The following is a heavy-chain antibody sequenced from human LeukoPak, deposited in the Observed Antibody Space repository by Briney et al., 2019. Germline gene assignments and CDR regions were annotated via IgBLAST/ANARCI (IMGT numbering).Heavy chain of an antibody. J-gene: IGHJ4*02. V-gene: IGHV5-10-1*01. D-gene: IGHD5-12*01. CDR1: GYSFTSYW. CDR3: ARHSSGYDSSLDY. Sequence: GEPLKISGKGSGYSFTSYWISWVRQMPGKGLEWMGRIDPSDSYMNYSPSFQGHVTFSTDKSISTAYLQWSSLKASDTAMYYCARHSSGYDSSLDYWGQGTLVTVSS. CDR2: IDPSDSYM.